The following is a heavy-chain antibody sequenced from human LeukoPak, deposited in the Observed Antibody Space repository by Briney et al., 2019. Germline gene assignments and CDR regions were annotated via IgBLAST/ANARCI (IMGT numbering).Heavy chain of an antibody. Sequence: SQTLSLTCAISGDSVSSNSVTWNWIRQSPSRGLEWLGRTYYRSMWYNDYAASVRGRITVNPDTSKNQFSLHLNSVTPEDTAVYYCARRLTQYDCFDPWGQGILVTVSS. D-gene: IGHD2-2*01. J-gene: IGHJ5*02. V-gene: IGHV6-1*01. CDR1: GDSVSSNSVT. CDR3: ARRLTQYDCFDP. CDR2: TYYRSMWYN.